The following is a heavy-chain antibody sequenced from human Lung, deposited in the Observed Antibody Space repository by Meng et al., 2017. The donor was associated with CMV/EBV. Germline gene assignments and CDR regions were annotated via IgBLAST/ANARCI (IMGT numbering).Heavy chain of an antibody. CDR2: ISWNSGSI. V-gene: IGHV3-9*01. CDR3: AKDIRGRTYYYYGMGV. Sequence: SCAASGFTFDDYAMHWVRQAPGKGLEWVSGISWNSGSIGYADSVKGRFTISRDNAKNSLYLQMNSLRAEDTALYYCAKDIRGRTYYYYGMGVWGQGXTVTVSS. CDR1: GFTFDDYA. J-gene: IGHJ6*02.